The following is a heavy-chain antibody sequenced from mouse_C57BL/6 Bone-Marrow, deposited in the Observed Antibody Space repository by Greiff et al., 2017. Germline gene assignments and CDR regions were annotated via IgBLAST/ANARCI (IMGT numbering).Heavy chain of an antibody. Sequence: DVKLQESGAELVRPGASVKLSCTASGFNIKDDYMHWVKQRPEQGLEWIGWIDPENGDTEYASKFQGKATITADTSSNTAYLQLSSLTSEDTAVYYCTTPIYYDYDVNYWGQGTLVTVSA. CDR1: GFNIKDDY. CDR3: TTPIYYDYDVNY. J-gene: IGHJ3*01. D-gene: IGHD2-4*01. CDR2: IDPENGDT. V-gene: IGHV14-4*01.